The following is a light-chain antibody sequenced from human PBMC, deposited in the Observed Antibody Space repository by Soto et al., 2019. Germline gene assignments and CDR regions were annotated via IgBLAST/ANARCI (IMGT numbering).Light chain of an antibody. CDR2: DVS. Sequence: QSALTQPASVSGSPGQSITLSCTGTSSDVGGYNYVSWYQQHPGKAPKLMIYDVSNRPSGVSNRFSGSKSGNTASLTISGLQAEYEADYYCSSYTSSSTVVFGGGTKLTVL. V-gene: IGLV2-14*01. J-gene: IGLJ2*01. CDR1: SSDVGGYNY. CDR3: SSYTSSSTVV.